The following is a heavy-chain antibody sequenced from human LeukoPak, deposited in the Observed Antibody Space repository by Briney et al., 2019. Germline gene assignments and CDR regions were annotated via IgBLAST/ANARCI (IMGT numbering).Heavy chain of an antibody. Sequence: ASVKVSCKASGFTFSSYDINWVRQATGQGLEWMGWMNPNSGNTGYAQKFQDRVTMTRNTSISTAYMELSSLRSDETAVYYCARGRRDSRQFDYWGQGTLVTVSS. V-gene: IGHV1-8*01. D-gene: IGHD3-10*01. CDR1: GFTFSSYD. CDR2: MNPNSGNT. CDR3: ARGRRDSRQFDY. J-gene: IGHJ4*02.